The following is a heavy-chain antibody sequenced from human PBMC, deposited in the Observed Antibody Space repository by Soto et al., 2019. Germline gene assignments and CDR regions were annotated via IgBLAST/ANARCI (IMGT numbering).Heavy chain of an antibody. CDR2: ISDSGGST. V-gene: IGHV3-23*01. Sequence: EVQLLESGGGLVQPGGSLRLSCAASGFTFSSYAMSWVRQAPGKGLEWVSGISDSGGSTYYADSVKGRFTISRDNSKNALYLQMNSLNAEDTALYYCASGCGGTCYSEIHYWGQGTLVTVSS. CDR1: GFTFSSYA. J-gene: IGHJ4*02. D-gene: IGHD2-15*01. CDR3: ASGCGGTCYSEIHY.